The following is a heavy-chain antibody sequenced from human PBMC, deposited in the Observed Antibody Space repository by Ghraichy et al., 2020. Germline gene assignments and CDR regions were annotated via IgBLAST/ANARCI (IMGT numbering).Heavy chain of an antibody. Sequence: SETLSLTCTVSGGSISSYYWSWSRQPPGKGLEWIGYIYYSGSTNYNPSLKSRVTISVDTSKNQFSLKLSSVTAADTAVYYCARAGKGYNGMDYWGQGTLVTVSS. CDR3: ARAGKGYNGMDY. CDR2: IYYSGST. V-gene: IGHV4-59*01. J-gene: IGHJ4*02. D-gene: IGHD5-24*01. CDR1: GGSISSYY.